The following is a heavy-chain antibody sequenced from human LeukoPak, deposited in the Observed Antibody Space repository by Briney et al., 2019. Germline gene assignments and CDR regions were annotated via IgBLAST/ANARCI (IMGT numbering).Heavy chain of an antibody. Sequence: PGGSLRFSCAASGFTFSSYAMSWVRQAPGKELEWVSAISGSGGSTYYADSVKGRFTISRDNSKNTLYLQMNSLRAEDTAVYYCARDGRGYSSSWADYWGQGTLVTVSS. D-gene: IGHD6-13*01. CDR2: ISGSGGST. V-gene: IGHV3-23*01. CDR3: ARDGRGYSSSWADY. J-gene: IGHJ4*02. CDR1: GFTFSSYA.